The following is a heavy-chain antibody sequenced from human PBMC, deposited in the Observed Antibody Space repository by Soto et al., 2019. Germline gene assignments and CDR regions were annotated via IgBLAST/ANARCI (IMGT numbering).Heavy chain of an antibody. V-gene: IGHV1-46*03. CDR2: INPSGGST. CDR1: GYTFTSYY. D-gene: IGHD2-2*01. CDR3: ATSRDCSSTSCPNDAFDI. Sequence: ASVKVSCKASGYTFTSYYMHWVRQAPGQGLEWMGIINPSGGSTSYAQKFQGRVTMTRDTSTSTVYMELSSLRSEDTAVYYCATSRDCSSTSCPNDAFDIWGQGTMVTVS. J-gene: IGHJ3*02.